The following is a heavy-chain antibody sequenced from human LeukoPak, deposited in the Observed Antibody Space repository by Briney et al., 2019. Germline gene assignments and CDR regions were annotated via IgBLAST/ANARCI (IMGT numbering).Heavy chain of an antibody. CDR1: GYTFSTYY. Sequence: ASVKVSCKASGYTFSTYYMHWLRQAPGQGLEWMGVINTNTGNTVYAQKFQGRVAMTRDTSTSTVHVDLSSLRSEGTAVYYCARGDIVGVSWGSYFEFWGQGTLVIVSS. D-gene: IGHD1-26*01. CDR2: INTNTGNT. J-gene: IGHJ4*02. CDR3: ARGDIVGVSWGSYFEF. V-gene: IGHV1-46*01.